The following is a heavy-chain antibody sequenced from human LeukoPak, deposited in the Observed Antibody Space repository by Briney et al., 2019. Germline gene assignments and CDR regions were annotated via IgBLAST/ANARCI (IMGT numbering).Heavy chain of an antibody. CDR2: IYYSGST. Sequence: SETLSLTCTVSGGSISSYYWSWIRQPPGKGLEWIGYIYYSGSTNCNPSLKSRVTISVDTSKNQFSLKLSSVTAADTAVYYCARASGTGYSSSWPRPIDYWGQGTLVTVSS. D-gene: IGHD6-13*01. V-gene: IGHV4-59*01. J-gene: IGHJ4*02. CDR1: GGSISSYY. CDR3: ARASGTGYSSSWPRPIDY.